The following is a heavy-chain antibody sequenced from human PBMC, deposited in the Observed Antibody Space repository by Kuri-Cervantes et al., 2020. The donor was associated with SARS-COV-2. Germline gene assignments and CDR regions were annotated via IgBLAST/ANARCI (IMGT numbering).Heavy chain of an antibody. Sequence: GGSLKISCAASGFTVSGNYMSWVRQAPGKGLEWLSVIYTGDKTYYADSVKVRFTISRDNSKNTVYLQMNSLRAEETAVYYWARDLGGVSGPFYYWGQGTLVTSPQ. CDR2: IYTGDKT. V-gene: IGHV3-53*01. D-gene: IGHD3-16*01. CDR1: GFTVSGNY. CDR3: ARDLGGVSGPFYY. J-gene: IGHJ4*02.